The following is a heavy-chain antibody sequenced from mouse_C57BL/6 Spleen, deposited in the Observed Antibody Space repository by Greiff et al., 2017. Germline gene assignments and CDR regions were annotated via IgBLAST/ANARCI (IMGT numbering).Heavy chain of an antibody. V-gene: IGHV1-59*01. J-gene: IGHJ1*03. D-gene: IGHD2-2*01. CDR2: IDPSDSYT. CDR1: GYTFTSYW. CDR3: ARSGLRKYFDV. Sequence: QVQLQQPGAELVKPGASVKVSCKASGYTFTSYWMHWVKQRPGQGLEWIGVIDPSDSYTNYNQKFKGKATLTVDTSSSTAYMQLSSLTSEDSAVYYCARSGLRKYFDVWGTGTTVTVSS.